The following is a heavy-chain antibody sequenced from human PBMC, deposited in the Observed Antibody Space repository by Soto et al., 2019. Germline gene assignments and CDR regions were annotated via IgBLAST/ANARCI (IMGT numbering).Heavy chain of an antibody. D-gene: IGHD3-22*01. V-gene: IGHV3-33*01. CDR3: SRASIVVANDAFDI. CDR1: GFTFSSYG. CDR2: IWYDGSNK. J-gene: IGHJ3*02. Sequence: PGGTLRLSCAASGFTFSSYGMHWVRQAPGKGLEWVAVIWYDGSNKYYADSVKGRFTISRDNSKNTLYLQMNSLRAEYTAVYYCSRASIVVANDAFDIWGQGTMVTVSS.